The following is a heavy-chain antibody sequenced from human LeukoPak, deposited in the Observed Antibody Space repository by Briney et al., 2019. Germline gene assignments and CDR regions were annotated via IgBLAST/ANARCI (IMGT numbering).Heavy chain of an antibody. V-gene: IGHV3-23*01. CDR3: AKDSSSWYFDY. D-gene: IGHD6-13*01. Sequence: PGGSLRLSCAASGFTFSSYAMSGVRQAPGKGLEGVSAISGSGGSTYYADSVKGRFTISRDNSKNTLYLRTNSLRAEDTAVYYCAKDSSSWYFDYWGQGTLVTVSS. J-gene: IGHJ4*02. CDR2: ISGSGGST. CDR1: GFTFSSYA.